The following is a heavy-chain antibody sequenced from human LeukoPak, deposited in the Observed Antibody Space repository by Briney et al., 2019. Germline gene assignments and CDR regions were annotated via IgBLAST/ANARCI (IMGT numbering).Heavy chain of an antibody. CDR3: ARLRSLGKPYYFDY. J-gene: IGHJ4*02. D-gene: IGHD7-27*01. CDR1: GYTFTSYG. Sequence: ASVKVSCKASGYTFTSYGISWVRQAPGQGLEWMGWISAYNGNTNYAQKLQGRVTMTTDTSTSTAYKELRSLRSDDTAVYYCARLRSLGKPYYFDYWGQGTLVTVSS. V-gene: IGHV1-18*01. CDR2: ISAYNGNT.